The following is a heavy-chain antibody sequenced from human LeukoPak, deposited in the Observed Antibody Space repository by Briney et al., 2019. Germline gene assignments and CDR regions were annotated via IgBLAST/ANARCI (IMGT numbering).Heavy chain of an antibody. CDR2: ISSNGGRT. J-gene: IGHJ6*03. D-gene: IGHD3-16*01. V-gene: IGHV3-64*02. CDR3: ARVWGYYYMDV. Sequence: GGSLRLSCAASGFIFSSYATHWVRQAPGKGLEYVSAISSNGGRTYYADSVKGRFTVSRDNSKKTLFLQMGSLRTEDMAVYYCARVWGYYYMDVWGKGTTVTISS. CDR1: GFIFSSYA.